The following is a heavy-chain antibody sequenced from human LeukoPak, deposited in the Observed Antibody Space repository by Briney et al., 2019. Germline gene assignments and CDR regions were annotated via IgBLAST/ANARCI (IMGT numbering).Heavy chain of an antibody. CDR2: ISSSSSTI. D-gene: IGHD7-27*01. CDR3: ARSNWGLGGDY. Sequence: RPGGSLRLSCAASGFTFSSYSMNWVRQAPGKGLEWVSYISSSSSTIYYADSVKGRFTISRDNAKNSLYLQMNSLRAEDTVVYYCARSNWGLGGDYWGQGTLVTVSS. CDR1: GFTFSSYS. J-gene: IGHJ4*02. V-gene: IGHV3-48*01.